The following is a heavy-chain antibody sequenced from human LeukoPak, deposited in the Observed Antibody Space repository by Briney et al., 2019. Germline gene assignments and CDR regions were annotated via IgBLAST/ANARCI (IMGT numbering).Heavy chain of an antibody. D-gene: IGHD2-2*01. V-gene: IGHV3-21*01. CDR2: ISSSSSFI. CDR1: GCTFSSYA. CDR3: ASLDCSSTSCYGDDAFDI. Sequence: GRALRLSCAASGCTFSSYAMHWVRQAPGKGLEWVSSISSSSSFIYYADSVKGRFTISRDNAKNSLYLQMNSLRAEDTAVYYCASLDCSSTSCYGDDAFDIWGQGTMVTVSS. J-gene: IGHJ3*02.